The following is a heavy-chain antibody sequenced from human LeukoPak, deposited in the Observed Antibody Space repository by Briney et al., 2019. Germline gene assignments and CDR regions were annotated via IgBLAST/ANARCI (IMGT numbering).Heavy chain of an antibody. CDR3: ARGRNFDY. J-gene: IGHJ4*02. V-gene: IGHV4-59*12. Sequence: SETLSLTCTVSGGSISSYYWSWIRQPPGKGLEWIGCGHYSGTTNYNPSLKSRVTMSVDTSKNQFSLKLSSVTAADTAVYYCARGRNFDYWGQGTLVTVSS. CDR1: GGSISSYY. CDR2: GHYSGTT.